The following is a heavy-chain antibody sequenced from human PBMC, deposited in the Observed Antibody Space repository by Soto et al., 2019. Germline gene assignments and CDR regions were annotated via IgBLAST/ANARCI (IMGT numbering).Heavy chain of an antibody. J-gene: IGHJ4*02. D-gene: IGHD4-17*01. CDR2: ISGSGGST. CDR1: GFTFSSYA. Sequence: GGSLRLSCAASGFTFSSYAMSWFRQAPGKGLEWVSAISGSGGSTYYADSVKGRFTISRDNSKNTLYLQMNSLRAEDTAVYYCAKTTYDYGDYYFDYWGQGTLVTVS. V-gene: IGHV3-23*01. CDR3: AKTTYDYGDYYFDY.